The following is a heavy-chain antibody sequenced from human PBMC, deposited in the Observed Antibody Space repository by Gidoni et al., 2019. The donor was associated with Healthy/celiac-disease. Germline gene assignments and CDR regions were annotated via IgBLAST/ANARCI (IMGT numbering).Heavy chain of an antibody. J-gene: IGHJ4*02. CDR3: APTTVPLAVAGTGAFDY. V-gene: IGHV2-5*01. Sequence: QITLKESGPTLVKPTQTLTLTCTFSGFSLSTSGVGVGWIRQPPGKALEWLALIYWNDDKRYSPSLKSRLTITKDTSKNQVVLTMTNMDPVDTATYYCAPTTVPLAVAGTGAFDYWGQGTLVTVSS. D-gene: IGHD6-19*01. CDR2: IYWNDDK. CDR1: GFSLSTSGVG.